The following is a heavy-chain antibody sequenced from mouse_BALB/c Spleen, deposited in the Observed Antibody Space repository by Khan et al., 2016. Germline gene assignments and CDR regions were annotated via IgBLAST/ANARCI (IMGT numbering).Heavy chain of an antibody. D-gene: IGHD2-3*01. CDR1: GYTFTNYG. CDR2: INTYTGEP. J-gene: IGHJ3*01. CDR3: AREPFDGYPFAY. V-gene: IGHV9-3-1*01. Sequence: QIQLVQSGPELKKPGETVKISCKASGYTFTNYGMNWVKQAPGKGLKWMGWINTYTGEPTYADDFKGRFAFSLETSASTAYLQINNLKNEDTATYFCAREPFDGYPFAYWGQGTLVTVSA.